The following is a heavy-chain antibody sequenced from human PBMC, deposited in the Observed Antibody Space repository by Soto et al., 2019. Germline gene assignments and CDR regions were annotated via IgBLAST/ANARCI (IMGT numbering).Heavy chain of an antibody. CDR3: VCMDERTLLGY. V-gene: IGHV4-39*01. J-gene: IGHJ4*02. D-gene: IGHD2-8*01. Sequence: QLQLQESVPGLVKPSETLSLTCTVSGGSISSSSYYWGWIRQPPGKGLEWIGRIYYSGSTYYNPSLKSRVTISVDTPKNQFSRKLSSVTAADTAVYYCVCMDERTLLGYWGQGTLVTVSS. CDR2: IYYSGST. CDR1: GGSISSSSYY.